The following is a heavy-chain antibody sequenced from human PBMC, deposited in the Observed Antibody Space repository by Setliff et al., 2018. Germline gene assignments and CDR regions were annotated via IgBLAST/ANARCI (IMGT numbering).Heavy chain of an antibody. J-gene: IGHJ6*03. CDR3: ARVLGYNGYGNYYIYYFMDV. CDR2: IYYSGTT. V-gene: IGHV4-59*08. Sequence: PSETLSLTCTVSGGSISSDYWSWIRQSPGKGLEWIGYIYYSGTTNYNPSLKSRVIISLDTSKNLFSLNLSSVTAADTAVYYCARVLGYNGYGNYYIYYFMDVWGKGTTVTVSS. CDR1: GGSISSDY. D-gene: IGHD5-12*01.